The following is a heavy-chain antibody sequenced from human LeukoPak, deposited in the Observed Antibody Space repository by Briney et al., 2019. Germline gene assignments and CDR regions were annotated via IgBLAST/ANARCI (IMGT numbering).Heavy chain of an antibody. Sequence: GGSLRLSCVASGFTFSSYAMSWVRQAPGKGLEWVSAISGSGGSTYYADSVKGRFTISRDNSKSTLYLQMNSLRAEDTAVYYCAKDLDYYGSGSYSDYWGQGTLVTVSS. V-gene: IGHV3-23*01. CDR2: ISGSGGST. J-gene: IGHJ4*02. CDR1: GFTFSSYA. CDR3: AKDLDYYGSGSYSDY. D-gene: IGHD3-10*01.